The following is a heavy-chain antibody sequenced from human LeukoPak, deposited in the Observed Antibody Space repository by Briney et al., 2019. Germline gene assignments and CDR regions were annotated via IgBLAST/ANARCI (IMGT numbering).Heavy chain of an antibody. D-gene: IGHD3-10*01. V-gene: IGHV4-39*07. J-gene: IGHJ4*02. CDR1: GGSISSSSYY. Sequence: SETLSLTCTVSGGSISSSSYYWGWIRQPPGKGLEWIGSIYYSGSTYYNPSLKSRVTISVDTSKNQFSLKLSSVTAADTAVYYCARARQWFGGISHYFDYWGQGTLVTVSS. CDR2: IYYSGST. CDR3: ARARQWFGGISHYFDY.